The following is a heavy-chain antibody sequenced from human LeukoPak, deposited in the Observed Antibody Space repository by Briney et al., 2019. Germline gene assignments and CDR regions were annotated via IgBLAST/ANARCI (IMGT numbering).Heavy chain of an antibody. D-gene: IGHD3-9*01. CDR3: ARDRYFDWLLEADAFDI. V-gene: IGHV4-34*01. CDR1: GGSISSYY. Sequence: SETLSRTCTVSGGSISSYYWSWIRQPPGKGLEWIGEINHSGSTNYNPSLKSRVTISVDTSKNQFSLKLSSVTAADTAVYYCARDRYFDWLLEADAFDIWGQGTMVTVSS. CDR2: INHSGST. J-gene: IGHJ3*02.